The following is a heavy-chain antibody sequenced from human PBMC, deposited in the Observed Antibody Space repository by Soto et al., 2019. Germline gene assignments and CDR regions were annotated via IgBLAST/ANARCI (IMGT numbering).Heavy chain of an antibody. CDR1: GFTFSSYD. CDR3: ARGGTKGRAHYYYGMDV. V-gene: IGHV3-13*01. D-gene: IGHD2-2*01. Sequence: GGSLRFSCAASGFTFSSYDMHWVRQATGKGLEWVSAIGTAGDTYYPGSVKGRFTISRENAKNSLYLQMNSLRAGDTAVYYCARGGTKGRAHYYYGMDVWGQGTTVTVS. J-gene: IGHJ6*02. CDR2: IGTAGDT.